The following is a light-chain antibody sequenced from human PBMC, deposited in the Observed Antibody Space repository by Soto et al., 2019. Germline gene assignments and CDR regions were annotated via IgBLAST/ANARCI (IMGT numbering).Light chain of an antibody. CDR3: SSYTSSSTHLA. V-gene: IGLV2-14*01. CDR2: DVS. J-gene: IGLJ1*01. Sequence: QSALTQPASVSGSPGQSITISCTGTSSDVGGYNYVSWYQQHPGKAPKLMIYDVSNRPSGVSNRFSGSKSGNTASLTIAGLQAEDEADYYCSSYTSSSTHLAFGTGTKVTVL. CDR1: SSDVGGYNY.